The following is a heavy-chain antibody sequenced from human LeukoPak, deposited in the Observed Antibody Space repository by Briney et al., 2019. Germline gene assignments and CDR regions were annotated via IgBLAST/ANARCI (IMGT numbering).Heavy chain of an antibody. V-gene: IGHV4-59*08. D-gene: IGHD2-2*02. CDR2: IYYSGST. J-gene: IGHJ3*02. CDR3: ASCSSTSCYSSAFDI. Sequence: ASETLSLTCTVSGGSISSYYWSWIRQPPGKGLEWIGYIYYSGSTNYNPSLKSRVTISVVTSKNQFSLKLSSVTAADTAVYYCASCSSTSCYSSAFDIWGQGTMVTVSS. CDR1: GGSISSYY.